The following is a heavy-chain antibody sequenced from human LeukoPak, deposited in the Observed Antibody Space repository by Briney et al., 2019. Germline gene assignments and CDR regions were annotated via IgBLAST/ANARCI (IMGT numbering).Heavy chain of an antibody. Sequence: GGSLRLSCAASGFTFSSHAMTWVRQAPGKGLERVSAISGFGSSPYYADSVKGRFSISRDNSKNTLFLQMNSLRAEDTAVYYCARTDYYDSSGYADYWGQGTLVTVSS. CDR1: GFTFSSHA. D-gene: IGHD3-22*01. J-gene: IGHJ4*02. V-gene: IGHV3-23*01. CDR3: ARTDYYDSSGYADY. CDR2: ISGFGSSP.